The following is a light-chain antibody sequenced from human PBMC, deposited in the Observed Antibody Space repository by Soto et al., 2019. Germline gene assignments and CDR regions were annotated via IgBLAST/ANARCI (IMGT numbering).Light chain of an antibody. V-gene: IGKV1-39*01. CDR1: QNIRSY. J-gene: IGKJ1*01. CDR3: QQTYSPPWT. CDR2: SAA. Sequence: EIQMTQSPSSLSAFVGDRVTITCRASQNIRSYVNLYQQKAGKAPNLLIYSAASLKSGVPSRFRGFGAGTDFTLNITSLQAEDFATYYCQQTYSPPWTFGQGTKVDIK.